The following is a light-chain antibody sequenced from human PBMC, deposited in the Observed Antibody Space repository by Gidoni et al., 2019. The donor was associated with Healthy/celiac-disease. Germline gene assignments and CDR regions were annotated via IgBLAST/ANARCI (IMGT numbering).Light chain of an antibody. CDR3: QQYGSSPET. Sequence: EIVLTQSPGTLSLSPGERATLSCRASQSVSSSYLASYQQKHGQAPRLLIYGASSRATGVPARFIGSGSGTAFTLPISRLEPEDFVVYYCQQYGSSPETFGQGTKVEIK. CDR2: GAS. V-gene: IGKV3-20*01. CDR1: QSVSSSY. J-gene: IGKJ1*01.